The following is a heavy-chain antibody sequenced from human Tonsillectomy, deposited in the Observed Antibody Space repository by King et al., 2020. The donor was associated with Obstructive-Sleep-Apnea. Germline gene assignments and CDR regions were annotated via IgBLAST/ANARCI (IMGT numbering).Heavy chain of an antibody. CDR3: ARTTPFDY. CDR1: GFTFSNYA. V-gene: IGHV3-30*04. CDR2: ISYDGTNT. Sequence: QVQLVESGGGVVQPGRSLRLSCAASGFTFSNYAMHWVRQAPGEGLEGVAVISYDGTNTYYADSVQGRFTISRDNSKNTLYLQVNSLRAEDTALYYCARTTPFDYWGQGTLVTVSS. J-gene: IGHJ4*02. D-gene: IGHD1-26*01.